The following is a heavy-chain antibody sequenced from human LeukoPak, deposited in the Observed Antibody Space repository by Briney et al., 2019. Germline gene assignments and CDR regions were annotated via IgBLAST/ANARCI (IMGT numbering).Heavy chain of an antibody. D-gene: IGHD3-16*02. CDR1: GFTFSSYE. V-gene: IGHV3-48*03. J-gene: IGHJ4*02. CDR2: ISSSGNTV. CDR3: ARGSDFGWGSYRPYFDY. Sequence: GGSLRLSCAVSGFTFSSYEMNWVRQAPGKGLEWVSYISSSGNTVYYPDSVKGRFTISRDNAKNSLYLQMNSLRPEDTAVYYCARGSDFGWGSYRPYFDYWGQGTLVTVSS.